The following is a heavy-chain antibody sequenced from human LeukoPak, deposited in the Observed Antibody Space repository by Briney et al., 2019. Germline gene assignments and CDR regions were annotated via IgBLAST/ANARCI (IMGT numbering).Heavy chain of an antibody. CDR3: ARGVDVWGNYRQYYFDY. CDR1: GFTFSKNA. CDR2: ITSSGSAT. V-gene: IGHV3-23*01. J-gene: IGHJ4*01. Sequence: GGSLRLSCAASGFTFSKNAMSWVRQAPGKGLEWVSSITSSGSATCYADSVKGRFTISRDNSKNTLYLQMNGLRAEDTAVYYCARGVDVWGNYRQYYFDYWGXETLVTVS. D-gene: IGHD3-16*02.